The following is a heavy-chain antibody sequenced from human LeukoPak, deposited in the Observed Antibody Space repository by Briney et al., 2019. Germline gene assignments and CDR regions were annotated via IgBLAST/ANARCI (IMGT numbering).Heavy chain of an antibody. CDR1: GFTFSSYA. Sequence: GGSLRLSCAASGFTFSSYAMSWVRQAPGKGLEWVSAISGSGGSTYYADSVKGRFTISRDNSKNTLYLQMNSLRAEDTAVYYCAKEGDIVVVVAHNWYFDLWGRGTLVSVSS. V-gene: IGHV3-23*01. CDR3: AKEGDIVVVVAHNWYFDL. D-gene: IGHD2-15*01. CDR2: ISGSGGST. J-gene: IGHJ2*01.